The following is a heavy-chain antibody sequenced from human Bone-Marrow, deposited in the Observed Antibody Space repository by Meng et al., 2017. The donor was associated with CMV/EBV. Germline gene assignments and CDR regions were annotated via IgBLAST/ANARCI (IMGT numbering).Heavy chain of an antibody. CDR2: ISSSSSYI. V-gene: IGHV3-21*01. D-gene: IGHD6-13*01. Sequence: GESLKISCAASGFTFRRFEMSWVRQAPGKGLEWVSSISSSSSYIYYADSVKGRFTISRDNAKNSLYLQMNSLRAEDTAVYYCAREYSSSWRIYFDYWGQGTLVTVSS. CDR3: AREYSSSWRIYFDY. CDR1: GFTFRRFE. J-gene: IGHJ4*02.